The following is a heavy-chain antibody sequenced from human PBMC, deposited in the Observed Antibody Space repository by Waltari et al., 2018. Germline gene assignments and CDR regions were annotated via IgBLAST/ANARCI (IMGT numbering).Heavy chain of an antibody. V-gene: IGHV1-69*01. D-gene: IGHD3-10*01. Sequence: QVQLVQSGAEVKKPGSSVKVSCKASGGTLRSYAISWVRQAPGQGLEWMGGIIPIFGTANYAQKFQGRVTITADESTSTAYMELSSLRSEDTAVYYCARAQKYYYGSGSYYNDYWGQGTLVTVSS. CDR2: IIPIFGTA. J-gene: IGHJ4*02. CDR3: ARAQKYYYGSGSYYNDY. CDR1: GGTLRSYA.